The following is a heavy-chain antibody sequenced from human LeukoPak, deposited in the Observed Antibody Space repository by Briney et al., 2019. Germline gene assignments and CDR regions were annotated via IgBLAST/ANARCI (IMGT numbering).Heavy chain of an antibody. D-gene: IGHD4-11*01. V-gene: IGHV3-21*04. CDR3: AKGVTTGLFDY. Sequence: GGSLRLSCATSGFTFNNYNMNWVRQAPGRALEWVSSITSSGTYIFYADSVKGRFTISRDNSKNTLYLQMNSLRAEDTAVYYCAKGVTTGLFDYWGQGTLVTVSS. CDR2: ITSSGTYI. CDR1: GFTFNNYN. J-gene: IGHJ4*02.